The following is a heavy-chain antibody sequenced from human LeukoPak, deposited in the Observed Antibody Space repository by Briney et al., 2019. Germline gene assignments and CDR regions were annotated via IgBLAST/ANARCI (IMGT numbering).Heavy chain of an antibody. Sequence: SETLSLTCAVSGYSISSGYYWGWIRQPPGKGLEWIGSIYHSGSTYYSPSLKSRVTISVDTSKNQFSLKLSSVTAADTAVYYCVRTPTTVVTYYFDYWGQGTLVTVSS. V-gene: IGHV4-38-2*01. CDR2: IYHSGST. J-gene: IGHJ4*02. CDR1: GYSISSGYY. D-gene: IGHD4-23*01. CDR3: VRTPTTVVTYYFDY.